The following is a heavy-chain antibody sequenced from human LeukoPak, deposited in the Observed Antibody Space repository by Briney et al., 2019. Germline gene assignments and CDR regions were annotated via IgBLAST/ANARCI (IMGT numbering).Heavy chain of an antibody. V-gene: IGHV3-21*01. CDR1: GFTFSSYS. J-gene: IGHJ6*02. CDR2: ISSSSTYI. D-gene: IGHD1/OR15-1a*01. Sequence: GGSLRLSCAASGFTFSSYSMNWVRQAPGKGLEWVSSISSSSTYIYYADSVKGRFTISRDNAKNSLSLQMNSLRAEDTAVYYCAGEALNMYYGMDVWGQGTTVTVSS. CDR3: AGEALNMYYGMDV.